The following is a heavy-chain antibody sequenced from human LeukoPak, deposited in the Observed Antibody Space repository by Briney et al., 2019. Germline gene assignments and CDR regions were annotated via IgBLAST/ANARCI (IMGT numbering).Heavy chain of an antibody. Sequence: GGSLRLSCAASGFTVSSNYMSWVRQAPGKGLEWVSVIYSGGSTYYADSVKGRFAISRDNSKNTLYLQMNSLRAEDAAVYYCAKDSSSSWFGGDSKWGQGTLVTVSS. J-gene: IGHJ4*02. CDR3: AKDSSSSWFGGDSK. V-gene: IGHV3-53*01. CDR2: IYSGGST. CDR1: GFTVSSNY. D-gene: IGHD6-13*01.